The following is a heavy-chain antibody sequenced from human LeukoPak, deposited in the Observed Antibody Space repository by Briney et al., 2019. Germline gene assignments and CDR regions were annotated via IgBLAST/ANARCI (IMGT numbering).Heavy chain of an antibody. Sequence: PSETLSLTCTVSGGSISSSSYYWGWIRQPPGKGLEWIGSIYYSGSTYYNPSLKSRVTISVDTSKNQFPLKLSSVTAADTAVYYCASSSGSESGSYPFDYWGQGTLVTVSS. CDR1: GGSISSSSYY. V-gene: IGHV4-39*01. CDR3: ASSSGSESGSYPFDY. D-gene: IGHD1-26*01. CDR2: IYYSGST. J-gene: IGHJ4*02.